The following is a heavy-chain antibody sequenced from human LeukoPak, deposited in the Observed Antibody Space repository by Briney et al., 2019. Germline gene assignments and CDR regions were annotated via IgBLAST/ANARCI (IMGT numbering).Heavy chain of an antibody. CDR1: GFTFSSYA. D-gene: IGHD2-15*01. Sequence: GGSLRLSCAASGFTFSSYAMSWVRQAPGKGLEWVSAISGSGGSTYYADSVKGRFTISRDNSKNTLYLQMNSLRAEDTAVYYCAKDLRCSGGSCYSPTDYWGQGTLVTVSS. CDR2: ISGSGGST. J-gene: IGHJ4*02. V-gene: IGHV3-23*01. CDR3: AKDLRCSGGSCYSPTDY.